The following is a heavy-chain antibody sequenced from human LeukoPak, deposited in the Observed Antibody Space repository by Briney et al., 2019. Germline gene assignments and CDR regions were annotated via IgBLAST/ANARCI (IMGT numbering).Heavy chain of an antibody. D-gene: IGHD3-3*01. CDR1: GFTFSGYS. CDR2: ISASSGSI. V-gene: IGHV3-48*04. Sequence: GGSPRLSCAAYGFTFSGYSMLWVRQAPGKGLEWISYISASSGSIYNADSVTGRFTISRDNAKNSLYLQMNSLRAEDTGLYYCARGQGDFWSGSYYYYYMDVWGKGTTVTVSS. CDR3: ARGQGDFWSGSYYYYYMDV. J-gene: IGHJ6*03.